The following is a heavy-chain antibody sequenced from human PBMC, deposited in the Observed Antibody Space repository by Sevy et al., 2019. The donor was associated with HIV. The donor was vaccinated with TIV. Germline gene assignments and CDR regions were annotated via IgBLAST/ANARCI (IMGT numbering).Heavy chain of an antibody. CDR3: ARDLPPSATIVPHFDY. V-gene: IGHV3-48*03. J-gene: IGHJ4*02. CDR2: ITSSGTTI. Sequence: GGSLRLSCAASGFAFSSYDMHWVRQAPGKGLEWVLYITSSGTTINYADSVKGRFTLSRDNAKNSLFLQMNSLRVEDTTVYYCARDLPPSATIVPHFDYLGQGTLFTVSS. D-gene: IGHD1-26*01. CDR1: GFAFSSYD.